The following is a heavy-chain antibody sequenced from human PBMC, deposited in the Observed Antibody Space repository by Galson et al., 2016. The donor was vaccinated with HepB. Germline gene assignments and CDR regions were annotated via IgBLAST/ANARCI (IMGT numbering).Heavy chain of an antibody. CDR1: TFTFNCCG. V-gene: IGHV3-33*06. CDR2: IWPDASNE. CDR3: AKEGHYGGHFYMDV. J-gene: IGHJ6*03. D-gene: IGHD4-17*01. Sequence: SLRLSCAASTFTFNCCGMHWVRQAPGNGLEWVAVIWPDASNEKYGDAVKGRFTISRDNSKNTLYLQMNNLRVEDTAVYYCAKEGHYGGHFYMDVWGEGTTVTVSS.